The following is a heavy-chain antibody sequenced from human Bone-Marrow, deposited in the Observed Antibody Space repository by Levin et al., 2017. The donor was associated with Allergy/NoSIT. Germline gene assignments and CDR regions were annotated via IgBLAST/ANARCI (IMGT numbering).Heavy chain of an antibody. D-gene: IGHD2-21*02. V-gene: IGHV3-11*01. J-gene: IGHJ4*02. CDR3: ARDGAFGGDYYLDY. CDR1: GFSFDDYY. Sequence: GGSLRLSCAASGFSFDDYYMFWVRQALGKGLEWISHISHSGNTTYYAGSVKGRFTISRDNAKNSMFLQMNSLREDDTAVYYCARDGAFGGDYYLDYWGLGSLVTVSS. CDR2: ISHSGNTT.